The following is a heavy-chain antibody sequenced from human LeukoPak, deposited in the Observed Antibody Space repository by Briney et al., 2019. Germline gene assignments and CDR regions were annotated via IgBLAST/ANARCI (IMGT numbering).Heavy chain of an antibody. CDR2: IYNSGRT. V-gene: IGHV4-61*02. CDR1: GGSISSGSYY. D-gene: IGHD2-2*01. J-gene: IGHJ5*02. CDR3: ARHIVVVPAAISWFDP. Sequence: SQTLSLTCTVSGGSISSGSYYWTWIRQPAGKGLEWIGRIYNSGRTNYNPSLKSRVTISIDTSRNQFSLKLSSVTAADTAVYYCARHIVVVPAAISWFDPWGQGTLVTVSS.